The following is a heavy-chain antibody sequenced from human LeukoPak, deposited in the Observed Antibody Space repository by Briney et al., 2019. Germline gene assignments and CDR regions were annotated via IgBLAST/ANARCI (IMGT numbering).Heavy chain of an antibody. V-gene: IGHV3-15*01. D-gene: IGHD3-10*01. CDR2: IKSKTEGGTT. J-gene: IGHJ4*02. Sequence: GGSPRLSCAASGFTFSNAWMSWVRQAPGKGLEWVGRIKSKTEGGTTDYAAPVKGRFTISRDDSKNTLYLQMNSLKTEDTAVYYCTTLITYYYGSGRDYWGQGTLVTVSS. CDR3: TTLITYYYGSGRDY. CDR1: GFTFSNAW.